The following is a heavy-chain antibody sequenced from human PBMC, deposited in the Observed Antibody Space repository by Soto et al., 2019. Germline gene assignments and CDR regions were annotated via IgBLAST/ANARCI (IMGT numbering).Heavy chain of an antibody. V-gene: IGHV4-30-2*06. D-gene: IGHD2-21*02. J-gene: IGHJ4*02. CDR3: ASSRVVTTYFDY. CDR1: GGSIIRAGYS. CDR2: IYNSGST. Sequence: QLQLQESGSRLVKPSQTLSLTCAVSGGSIIRAGYSWSWIRQSPGKGLEWIGYIYNSGSTFYNPSLKSRLTISVDRSKNQLSLQLNSVTAADTAVYYCASSRVVTTYFDYWGQGTLVTVSS.